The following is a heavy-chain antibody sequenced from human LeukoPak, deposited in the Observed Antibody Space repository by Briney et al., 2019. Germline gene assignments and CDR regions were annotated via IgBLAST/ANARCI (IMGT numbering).Heavy chain of an antibody. V-gene: IGHV1-2*06. Sequence: ASVKVSCKASGYTFTGYYMHWVRQAPGQRLEWMGRINPNSGGTNYAQKFQGRVTMTRDTSISTAYMELSRLRSDDTAVYYCARDPRGYSYGYSDYWGQGTLVTVSS. CDR3: ARDPRGYSYGYSDY. CDR1: GYTFTGYY. D-gene: IGHD5-18*01. CDR2: INPNSGGT. J-gene: IGHJ4*02.